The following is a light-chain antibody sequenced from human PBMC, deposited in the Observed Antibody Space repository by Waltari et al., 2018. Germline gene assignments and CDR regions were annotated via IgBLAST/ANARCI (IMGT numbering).Light chain of an antibody. CDR3: AGWDDSLNGPV. CDR2: GDN. J-gene: IGLJ3*02. Sequence: QSVLPTPPSAPGTHGQRVTNPCSVSLPNFASNTVNWYRHRPGTAPIRRIYGDNQRPSGVPDRFSGSKSGTSASLAISGLQSADEADYYCAGWDDSLNGPVFGGGTKLTVL. CDR1: LPNFASNT. V-gene: IGLV1-44*01.